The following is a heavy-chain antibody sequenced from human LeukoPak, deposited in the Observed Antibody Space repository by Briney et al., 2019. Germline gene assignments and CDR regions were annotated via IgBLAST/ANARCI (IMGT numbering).Heavy chain of an antibody. CDR3: ASDILTGSDAFDI. V-gene: IGHV1-2*02. D-gene: IGHD3-9*01. CDR2: INPKSGGT. CDR1: GYTFIDYY. J-gene: IGHJ3*02. Sequence: ASVKVSCKASGYTFIDYYIHWVRQAPGQGLEWMGWINPKSGGTNYAQKFQGRVTMTRDTSISTAYMELSSLRSEDTAVYYCASDILTGSDAFDIWGQGTMVTVSS.